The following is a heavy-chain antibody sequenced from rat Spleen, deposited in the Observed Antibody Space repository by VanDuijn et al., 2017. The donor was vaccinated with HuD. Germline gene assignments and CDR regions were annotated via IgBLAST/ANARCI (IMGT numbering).Heavy chain of an antibody. Sequence: QVQLKESGPGLVQPSQTLSLTCTVSGFSLIRYNVHWVRQPPGKGLEWMGRMRYNGDTSFNSVLKSRLSISRDTSKNQVFLKMSSLQTEDTATYYCARLPGPNWGQGVMVTVSS. J-gene: IGHJ2*01. CDR3: ARLPGPN. V-gene: IGHV2-63*01. D-gene: IGHD1-4*01. CDR1: GFSLIRYN. CDR2: MRYNGDT.